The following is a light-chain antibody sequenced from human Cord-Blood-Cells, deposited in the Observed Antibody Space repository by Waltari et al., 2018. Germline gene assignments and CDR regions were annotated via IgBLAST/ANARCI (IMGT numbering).Light chain of an antibody. V-gene: IGKV3-15*01. Sequence: EIVMTQSPATMFVTQGERATLSCRASQRVSSNLAWYQQKPGQAPRLLIYGASTRASGIPARFSGSGSGTEFTLTISSLQSEDFAVYYCQQYNNWPPYTFGQGTKLEIK. CDR1: QRVSSN. CDR3: QQYNNWPPYT. J-gene: IGKJ2*01. CDR2: GAS.